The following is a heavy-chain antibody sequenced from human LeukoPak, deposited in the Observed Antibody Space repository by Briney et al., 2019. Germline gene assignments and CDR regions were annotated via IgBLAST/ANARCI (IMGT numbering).Heavy chain of an antibody. V-gene: IGHV3-23*01. D-gene: IGHD6-19*01. Sequence: GGSLRLSRAASGLTFSSYAMSWVRQAPGKGLEWVSGISGSVSVSSTYYADSVKGRFTISRDNSKNTLYLQMDRLRADDTAVYYCAKGFTIGWYSAPDYWGRGTLVTVSS. J-gene: IGHJ4*02. CDR3: AKGFTIGWYSAPDY. CDR1: GLTFSSYA. CDR2: ISGSVSVSST.